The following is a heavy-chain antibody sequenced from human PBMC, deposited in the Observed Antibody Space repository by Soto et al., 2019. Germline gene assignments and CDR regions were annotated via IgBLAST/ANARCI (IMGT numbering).Heavy chain of an antibody. CDR2: ISYDGSNK. CDR3: ARIFDDYVIDY. D-gene: IGHD3-16*01. Sequence: GGSLRLSCAASRFTFSSYAMHWVRQAPGKGLEWVAVISYDGSNKYYADSVKGRFTISRDNSKNTLYLQMNSLRAEDTAVYYCARIFDDYVIDYWGQGTLVTVSS. CDR1: RFTFSSYA. J-gene: IGHJ4*02. V-gene: IGHV3-30-3*01.